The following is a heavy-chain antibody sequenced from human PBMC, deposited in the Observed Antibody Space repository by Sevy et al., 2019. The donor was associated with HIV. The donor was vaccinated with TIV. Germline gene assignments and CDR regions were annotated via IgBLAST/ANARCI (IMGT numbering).Heavy chain of an antibody. CDR3: ARDVGTNYYDNSGYRGGGPGNDAFDI. J-gene: IGHJ3*02. CDR1: GFTFSSYW. V-gene: IGHV3-7*01. CDR2: IKQDGSEK. D-gene: IGHD3-22*01. Sequence: GGSLRLSCAASGFTFSSYWMSWVRQAPGKGLEWVANIKQDGSEKYYVDSVKGRFTISRDNAKNSLYLQMNSLRAEDTAVYYCARDVGTNYYDNSGYRGGGPGNDAFDIWGQGTMVTVSS.